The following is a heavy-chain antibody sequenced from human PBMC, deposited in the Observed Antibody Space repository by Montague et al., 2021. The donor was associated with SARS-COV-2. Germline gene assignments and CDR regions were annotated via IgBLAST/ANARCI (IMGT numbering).Heavy chain of an antibody. J-gene: IGHJ4*02. Sequence: SETLSLTCTVSGDSMNNYYWSWIRQPPGKGLEWIGYINYSGSTHYNPSLQSRVTLSKDTSTNQFSLRLTSVTAADTAMYFCARAPIYRSSWYAYFDYWGQGTLVTVSS. V-gene: IGHV4-59*01. CDR1: GDSMNNYY. CDR2: INYSGST. CDR3: ARAPIYRSSWYAYFDY. D-gene: IGHD6-13*01.